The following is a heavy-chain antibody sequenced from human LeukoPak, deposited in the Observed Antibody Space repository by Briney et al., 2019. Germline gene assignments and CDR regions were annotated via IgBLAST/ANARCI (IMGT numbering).Heavy chain of an antibody. V-gene: IGHV1-2*06. D-gene: IGHD2-2*01. CDR1: GYTFTGYY. CDR3: ARVAGYCSSTSAAGGSGYSPDY. J-gene: IGHJ4*02. CDR2: INPNSGGT. Sequence: ASVKVSCKASGYTFTGYYMHWVRQAPGQGLEWMGRINPNSGGTNYAQKFQGRVTMTRDTSISTAYMELSRLRSDDTAVYYCARVAGYCSSTSAAGGSGYSPDYWGQGTLVTVSS.